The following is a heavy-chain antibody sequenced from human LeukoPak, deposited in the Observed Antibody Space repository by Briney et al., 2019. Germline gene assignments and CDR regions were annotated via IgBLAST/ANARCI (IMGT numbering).Heavy chain of an antibody. CDR3: ARGYSSGWYGGY. CDR1: GFTFSSYW. D-gene: IGHD6-19*01. CDR2: INSDGSST. Sequence: GGSLRLSCTASGFTFSSYWMHWVRQVPGKGLVWVSRINSDGSSTSYADSVKGRFTISRDNSKNTLYLQMNSLRAEDTAVYYCARGYSSGWYGGYWGQGTLVTVSS. V-gene: IGHV3-74*01. J-gene: IGHJ4*02.